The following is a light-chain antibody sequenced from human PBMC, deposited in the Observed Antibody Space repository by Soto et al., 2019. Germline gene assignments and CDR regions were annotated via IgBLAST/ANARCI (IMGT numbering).Light chain of an antibody. J-gene: IGKJ5*01. CDR3: QHSYSTPTT. CDR2: AAS. CDR1: QSISSY. Sequence: DIQMTQSPSSLSASVGDRVTITCRASQSISSYLNWYQQKPGKAPKLLIYAASSLQSGVPSRFSRSGSGTDFTLTISSLQPEDFATYYRQHSYSTPTTFGPGTRLETK. V-gene: IGKV1-39*01.